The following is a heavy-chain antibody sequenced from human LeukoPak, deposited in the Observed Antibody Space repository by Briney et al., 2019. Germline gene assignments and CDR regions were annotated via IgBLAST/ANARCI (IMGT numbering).Heavy chain of an antibody. Sequence: GGSLRLSCAASGFPFSSYWMSWIRQAPGKGLEWVANIKPDGSEKSYVDSVKGRFTISRDNAKNSLYLQMNSLRAEDTAVYYCARGQMAGYWGQGTLVTVSS. CDR1: GFPFSSYW. CDR2: IKPDGSEK. V-gene: IGHV3-7*05. D-gene: IGHD5-24*01. CDR3: ARGQMAGY. J-gene: IGHJ4*02.